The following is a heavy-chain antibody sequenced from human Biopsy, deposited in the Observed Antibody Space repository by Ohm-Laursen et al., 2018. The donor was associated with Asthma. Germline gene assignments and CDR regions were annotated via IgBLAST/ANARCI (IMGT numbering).Heavy chain of an antibody. CDR3: ARGSGSSLSYPEAFDI. V-gene: IGHV4-59*07. J-gene: IGHJ3*02. CDR2: IYFSGNT. CDR1: GGSITSFY. Sequence: SDTLSLTCTVSGGSITSFYWSWIRQPPGRGLEWIGYIYFSGNTNYNPSLKSRVTISIDTSKNHFSLKLTSVTAADMAVYYCARGSGSSLSYPEAFDIGGQGKMVTAS. D-gene: IGHD2-2*01.